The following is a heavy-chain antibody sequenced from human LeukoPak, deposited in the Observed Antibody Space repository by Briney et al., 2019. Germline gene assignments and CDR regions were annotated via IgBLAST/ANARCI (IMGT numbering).Heavy chain of an antibody. CDR3: ARDRPTGSYYSIDY. J-gene: IGHJ4*02. CDR2: IWYDGSNK. D-gene: IGHD1-26*01. Sequence: SGGSLRLSCAASGFTFNEFGVHWVRQAPGQGLEWVALIWYDGSNKYYADSVKGRFTISRDNSKNTVYLQMNSLRVEDTAIYYCARDRPTGSYYSIDYWGQGTLATVSS. V-gene: IGHV3-33*01. CDR1: GFTFNEFG.